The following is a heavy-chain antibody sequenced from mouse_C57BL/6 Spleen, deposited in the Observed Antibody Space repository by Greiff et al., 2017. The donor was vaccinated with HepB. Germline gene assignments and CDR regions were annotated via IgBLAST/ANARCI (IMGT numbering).Heavy chain of an antibody. V-gene: IGHV1-42*01. CDR1: GYSFTGYY. D-gene: IGHD2-1*01. CDR3: ARNRGNYDYWYFDV. Sequence: VQLQQSGPELVKPGASVKISCKASGYSFTGYYMNWVKQSPEKSLEWIGEINPSTGGTTYNQKFKAKATLTVDKSSSTAYMQLKSLTSEDSAVYYCARNRGNYDYWYFDVWGTGTTVTVSS. CDR2: INPSTGGT. J-gene: IGHJ1*03.